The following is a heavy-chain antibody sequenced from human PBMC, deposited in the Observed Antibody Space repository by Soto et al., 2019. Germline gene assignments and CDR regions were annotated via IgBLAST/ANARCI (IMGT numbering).Heavy chain of an antibody. CDR2: IYHIGSP. Sequence: QVQLQESGPGLVKPSQTLSLTCTVSGRPVSSGGYYWTWIRQHPGRGLEWIGYIYHIGSPSYNPCLENRLPISLDTSKNQFSLNLTSVTAADTAIYYCVRDRALDSSGHWFDTWGQGILVTVSS. D-gene: IGHD6-19*01. CDR3: VRDRALDSSGHWFDT. CDR1: GRPVSSGGYY. J-gene: IGHJ5*02. V-gene: IGHV4-31*03.